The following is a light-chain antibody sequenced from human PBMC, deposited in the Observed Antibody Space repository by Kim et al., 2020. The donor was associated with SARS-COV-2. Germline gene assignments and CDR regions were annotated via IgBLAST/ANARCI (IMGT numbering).Light chain of an antibody. CDR1: QSVGSSL. CDR3: QQYGRLPYT. Sequence: LTPGERATLSCRASQSVGSSLLAWYQQKPGQAPRLLIYEAFKRVAGIPDRFSGSESGTDFTLNISRPEPEDFAMYYCQQYGRLPYTFGQGTKLEI. CDR2: EAF. J-gene: IGKJ2*01. V-gene: IGKV3-20*01.